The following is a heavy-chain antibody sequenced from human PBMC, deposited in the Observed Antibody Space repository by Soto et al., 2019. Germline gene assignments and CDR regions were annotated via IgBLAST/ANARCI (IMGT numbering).Heavy chain of an antibody. J-gene: IGHJ5*02. Sequence: GGSLRLSCAASGFTFSSYAISWVRQAPGKGLEWVSAISGSGGSTYYADSVKGRFTISRDNSKNTLYLQMNSLRAEDTAVYYCANLGITMVRGVNWFDPWGQGTLVTVSS. V-gene: IGHV3-23*01. CDR1: GFTFSSYA. CDR3: ANLGITMVRGVNWFDP. CDR2: ISGSGGST. D-gene: IGHD3-10*01.